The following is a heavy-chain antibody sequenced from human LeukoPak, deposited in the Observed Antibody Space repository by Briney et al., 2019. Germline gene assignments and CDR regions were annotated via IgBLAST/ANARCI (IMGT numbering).Heavy chain of an antibody. CDR3: ARDPRTYATFTFDY. CDR2: IKQDGSEK. J-gene: IGHJ4*02. Sequence: GGSLRLSCAASGFTFSSYWMSWVRQAPGKGLEWVANIKQDGSEKYYVDSVKGRFTISRDNAKNSLYLQINSLRAEDTAVYYCARDPRTYATFTFDYWGQGTLVTVSS. V-gene: IGHV3-7*01. CDR1: GFTFSSYW. D-gene: IGHD5-12*01.